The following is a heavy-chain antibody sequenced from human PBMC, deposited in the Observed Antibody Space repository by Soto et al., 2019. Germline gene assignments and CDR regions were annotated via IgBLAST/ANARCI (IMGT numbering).Heavy chain of an antibody. D-gene: IGHD3-3*01. CDR2: IYYSGST. CDR1: GGSISGSSDY. Sequence: PSETLSLTCTVSGGSISGSSDYWGWIRQPPGKGLEWIGSIYYSGSTYYNPSLKSRVTISVDTSKNQFSLKLSSVTAADTAVYYCARVTIFGVVITPRGNWFDPWGQGTLVTVSS. CDR3: ARVTIFGVVITPRGNWFDP. V-gene: IGHV4-39*01. J-gene: IGHJ5*02.